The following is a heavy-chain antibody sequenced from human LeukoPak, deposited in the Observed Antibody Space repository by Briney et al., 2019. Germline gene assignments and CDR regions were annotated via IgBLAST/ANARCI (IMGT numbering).Heavy chain of an antibody. Sequence: PGGSLRLSCAASGFTFSDYYMSWIRQAPGKGLEWVSYISDSGTTISYADSVKGRFTISRDNAKNSLFLQMNSLRAEDTAVYYCAREPYGSGWYYYFDYWGQGTLVTVSS. V-gene: IGHV3-11*04. D-gene: IGHD6-19*01. CDR3: AREPYGSGWYYYFDY. CDR1: GFTFSDYY. CDR2: ISDSGTTI. J-gene: IGHJ4*02.